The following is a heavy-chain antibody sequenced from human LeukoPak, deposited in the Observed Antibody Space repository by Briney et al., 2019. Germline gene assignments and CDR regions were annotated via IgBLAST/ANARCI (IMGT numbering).Heavy chain of an antibody. J-gene: IGHJ3*02. V-gene: IGHV4-30-2*01. D-gene: IGHD2-2*02. Sequence: SETLSPTCAVSGGSISSGGYSWGWIRQPPGKGLEWIGYIYHSGSTYYNPSLKSRVTISVDRSKNQFSLKLSSVTAADTAVYYCASSLCSSTSCYTGVAFDIWGRGTMVTVSS. CDR2: IYHSGST. CDR3: ASSLCSSTSCYTGVAFDI. CDR1: GGSISSGGYS.